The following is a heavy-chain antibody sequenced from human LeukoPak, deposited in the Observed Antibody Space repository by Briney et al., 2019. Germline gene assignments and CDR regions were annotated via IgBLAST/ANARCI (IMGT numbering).Heavy chain of an antibody. CDR2: ISSSSSTI. D-gene: IGHD3-10*01. J-gene: IGHJ6*03. V-gene: IGHV3-48*01. CDR1: GFTFSSYS. CDR3: AKDPMWFGEGDYKYYMDV. Sequence: GGSLRLSCAASGFTFSSYSMNWVRQAPGKGLEWVSYISSSSSTIYYADSVKGRFTISRDNAKNSLYLQMNSLRVEDTALYYCAKDPMWFGEGDYKYYMDVWGKGTAVTVSS.